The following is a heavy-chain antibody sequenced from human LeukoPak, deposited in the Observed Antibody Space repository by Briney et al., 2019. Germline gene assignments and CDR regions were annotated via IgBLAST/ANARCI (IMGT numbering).Heavy chain of an antibody. CDR3: ARDQTLYDSSGYDY. Sequence: GGSLRLSCAASGFTVSSNYMSWVRQAPGKGLGWVSVIYSGGSTYYADSVKGRFTISRDNSKNTLYLQMNSLRAEDTAVYYCARDQTLYDSSGYDYWGQGTLVTVSS. D-gene: IGHD3-22*01. V-gene: IGHV3-66*02. J-gene: IGHJ4*02. CDR2: IYSGGST. CDR1: GFTVSSNY.